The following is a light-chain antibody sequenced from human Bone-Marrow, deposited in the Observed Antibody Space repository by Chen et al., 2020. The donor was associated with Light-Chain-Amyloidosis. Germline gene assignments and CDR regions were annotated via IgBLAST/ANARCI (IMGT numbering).Light chain of an antibody. CDR2: DDS. CDR1: NIGSTS. J-gene: IGLJ3*02. Sequence: SYVLTQPSSVSVAPGQPATIACGGNNIGSTSVHWYQQTPGQAPLLVVYDDSDRPSGIPERLSGSNSGNTATLTISRVEAGDEADYYFQVWDRSSDRPVFGGGTKLTVL. CDR3: QVWDRSSDRPV. V-gene: IGLV3-21*02.